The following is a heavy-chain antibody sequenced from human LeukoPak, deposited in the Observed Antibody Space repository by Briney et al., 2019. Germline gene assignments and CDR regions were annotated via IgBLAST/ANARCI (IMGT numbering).Heavy chain of an antibody. V-gene: IGHV1-69-2*01. CDR2: VDPEDGET. CDR1: GYTFTDYY. CDR3: ATDSGAARPYYYYYMDV. J-gene: IGHJ6*03. Sequence: ASVKISCKVSGYTFTDYYMHWVQQAPGKGLEWMGLVDPEDGETIYAEKFQGRDTITADTSTDTAYMELSSLRSEDTAVYYCATDSGAARPYYYYYMDVWGKGTTVTVSS. D-gene: IGHD6-6*01.